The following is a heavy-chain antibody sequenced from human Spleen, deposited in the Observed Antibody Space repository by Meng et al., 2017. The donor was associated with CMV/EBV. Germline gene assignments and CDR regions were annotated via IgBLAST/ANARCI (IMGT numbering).Heavy chain of an antibody. D-gene: IGHD1-26*01. CDR3: ARIVGATTGWFDP. J-gene: IGHJ5*02. Sequence: VQVAEYGAQVKKPGGSLKVTCKASGYTFTGNYMHWGRQAPGQGLEWMGWINPNSGGTNYAQKFQGRVTMTRDTSISTAYMELSRLRSDDTAVYYCARIVGATTGWFDPWGQGTLVTVSS. CDR2: INPNSGGT. CDR1: GYTFTGNY. V-gene: IGHV1-2*02.